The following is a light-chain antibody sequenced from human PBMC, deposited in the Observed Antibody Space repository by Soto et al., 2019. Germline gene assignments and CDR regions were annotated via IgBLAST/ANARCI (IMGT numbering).Light chain of an antibody. J-gene: IGKJ1*01. CDR3: QKYNSAPTWT. CDR2: AAS. CDR1: QGISNY. Sequence: DIQMTQSPSSLSASVGDRVTITCRACQGISNYLAWYQQKPGKVPKLLIYAASTLQSGVPSRFSGSGSGTDFTLTISSLQPEDVATYYCQKYNSAPTWTFGQGTKVDIK. V-gene: IGKV1-27*01.